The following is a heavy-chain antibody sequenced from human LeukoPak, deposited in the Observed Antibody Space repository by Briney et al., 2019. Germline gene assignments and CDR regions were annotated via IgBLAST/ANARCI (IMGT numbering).Heavy chain of an antibody. CDR3: ARVKGSGSYFFRVDLTYYYYYMDV. V-gene: IGHV4-39*07. J-gene: IGHJ6*03. Sequence: SETLSLTCTVSGGSISSSSYYWGWIRQPPGKGLEWIGSIYYSGSTYYNPSLKSRVTISVDTSKNQFSLKLSSVTAADTAVYYCARVKGSGSYFFRVDLTYYYYYMDVWGKGTTVTVSS. D-gene: IGHD1-26*01. CDR1: GGSISSSSYY. CDR2: IYYSGST.